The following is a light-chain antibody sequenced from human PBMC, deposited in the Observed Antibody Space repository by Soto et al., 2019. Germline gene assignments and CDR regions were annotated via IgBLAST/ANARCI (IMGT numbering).Light chain of an antibody. J-gene: IGKJ4*01. V-gene: IGKV1-39*01. CDR2: AAS. Sequence: DIQMSQSPSSLSASVGDRVTITCRASQSISKYLNWYQQKPGKAPKLLIFAASSLEGGVPSRFSGSGPGTDFTLTISSLQPEDFATYYCQQSYSNLVTFGGGTKVDIK. CDR1: QSISKY. CDR3: QQSYSNLVT.